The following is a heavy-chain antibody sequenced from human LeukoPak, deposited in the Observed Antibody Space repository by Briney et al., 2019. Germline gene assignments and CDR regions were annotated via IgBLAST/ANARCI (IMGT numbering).Heavy chain of an antibody. V-gene: IGHV3-21*01. J-gene: IGHJ3*02. Sequence: PGGSLRLSCAASGFTFSSYSMNWVRQAPGKGLEWVSSISSSSSYIYYADSVKGRFTISRDNAKNSLYLQMNSLRAEDTAVYYCARDRSRWLDDAFDIWGQGTMVTVSS. CDR1: GFTFSSYS. D-gene: IGHD6-19*01. CDR3: ARDRSRWLDDAFDI. CDR2: ISSSSSYI.